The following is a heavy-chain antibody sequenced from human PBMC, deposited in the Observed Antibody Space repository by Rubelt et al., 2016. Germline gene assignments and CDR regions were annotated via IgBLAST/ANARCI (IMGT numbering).Heavy chain of an antibody. CDR1: RFNFDDYW. V-gene: IGHV3-7*01. CDR3: ARDSGWLQHDY. D-gene: IGHD5-24*01. Sequence: EVQLVQSGGGLVQPGGSLRLSCAASRFNFDDYWMSWVRQAPGKGLEWVANIKQDGSEQYYVDSVKGRFTISRDNAKNPLYLQMNSRGAEDTSVYYCARDSGWLQHDYWGQGTVVTVSS. J-gene: IGHJ4*02. CDR2: IKQDGSEQ.